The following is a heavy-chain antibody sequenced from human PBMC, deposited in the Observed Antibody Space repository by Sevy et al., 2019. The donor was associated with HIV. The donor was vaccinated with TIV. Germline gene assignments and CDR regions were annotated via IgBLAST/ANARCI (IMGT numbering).Heavy chain of an antibody. V-gene: IGHV1-69*13. Sequence: ASVKVSCKASGGTFSSYAISWVRQAPGQGLEWMGGIIPIFGTANYAQKFQGRVTITADESTGTAYMELSSLRSEDTAVYYCAREGYCISTSCYGRTNWFDPWGQGTLVTVSS. CDR1: GGTFSSYA. CDR3: AREGYCISTSCYGRTNWFDP. J-gene: IGHJ5*02. CDR2: IIPIFGTA. D-gene: IGHD2-2*01.